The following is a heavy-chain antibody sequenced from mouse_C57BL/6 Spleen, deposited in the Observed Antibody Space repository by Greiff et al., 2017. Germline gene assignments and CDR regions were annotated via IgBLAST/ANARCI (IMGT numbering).Heavy chain of an antibody. V-gene: IGHV1-59*01. Sequence: VQLQQPGAELVRPGTSVKLSCKASGYTFTSYWMHWVKQRPGQGLEWIGVIDPSDSYTNYNQKFKGKATLTVDTSSSTAYMQLSSLTSEDSAVYYCARPSSGSWFAYWGQGTLVTVSA. CDR1: GYTFTSYW. CDR3: ARPSSGSWFAY. J-gene: IGHJ3*01. D-gene: IGHD3-2*02. CDR2: IDPSDSYT.